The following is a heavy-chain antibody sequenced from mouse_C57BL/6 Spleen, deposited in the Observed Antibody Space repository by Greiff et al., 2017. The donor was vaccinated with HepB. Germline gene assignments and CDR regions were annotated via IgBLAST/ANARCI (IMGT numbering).Heavy chain of an antibody. CDR1: GYTFTDYE. D-gene: IGHD2-5*01. J-gene: IGHJ4*01. CDR2: IDPETGGT. Sequence: VKLQQSGAELVRPGASVTLSCKASGYTFTDYEMHWVKQTPVHGLEWIGAIDPETGGTAYNQKFKGKAILTADKSSSTAYMELRSLTSEDSAVYYCTRWGSNYLYYAMDYWGQGTSVTVSS. V-gene: IGHV1-15*01. CDR3: TRWGSNYLYYAMDY.